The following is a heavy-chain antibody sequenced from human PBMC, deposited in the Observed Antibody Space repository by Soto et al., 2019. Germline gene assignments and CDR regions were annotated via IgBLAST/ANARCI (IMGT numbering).Heavy chain of an antibody. D-gene: IGHD5-12*01. V-gene: IGHV3-23*01. Sequence: GGSLRLSCAASGFTFSSYAMSWVRQAPGKGLEWVSAISGSGGSTYYADSVKGRFTISRDNSKNTLYLQMNSLRAEDTAVYYCARSQFSVYDIGFFDYWGQGTLVTVSS. CDR1: GFTFSSYA. J-gene: IGHJ4*02. CDR3: ARSQFSVYDIGFFDY. CDR2: ISGSGGST.